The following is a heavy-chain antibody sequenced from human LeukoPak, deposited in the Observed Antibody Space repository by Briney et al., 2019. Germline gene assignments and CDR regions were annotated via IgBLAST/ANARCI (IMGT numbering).Heavy chain of an antibody. D-gene: IGHD3-9*01. CDR3: AREGVDLLTGFNAFDV. CDR1: GFTFSSYA. V-gene: IGHV3-30-3*01. CDR2: ISSDGDNL. J-gene: IGHJ3*01. Sequence: PGGSLRLSCAASGFTFSSYAMHWVRQSPGKGLEWVAMISSDGDNLYFTDSVRGRFTMSRDNSKNTLYLQMNSLGAEDTAVYFCAREGVDLLTGFNAFDVWGQGTLVTVSS.